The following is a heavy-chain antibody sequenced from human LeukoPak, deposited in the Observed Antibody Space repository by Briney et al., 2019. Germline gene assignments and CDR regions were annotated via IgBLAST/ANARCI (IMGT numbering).Heavy chain of an antibody. D-gene: IGHD2-2*01. Sequence: ASVKVSCKASGYTFTGYYMHWVRQAPGQGLEWMGWINPDTGATDITQKFQGRVTMTRDTSISAAYMELSRLRSDDTAVYYCTRDHCSYINCYEDYYYGMDVWGQGTTVTVSS. CDR1: GYTFTGYY. CDR3: TRDHCSYINCYEDYYYGMDV. V-gene: IGHV1-2*02. J-gene: IGHJ6*02. CDR2: INPDTGAT.